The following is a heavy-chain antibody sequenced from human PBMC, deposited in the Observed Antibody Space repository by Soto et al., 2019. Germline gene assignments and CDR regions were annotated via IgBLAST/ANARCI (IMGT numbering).Heavy chain of an antibody. J-gene: IGHJ4*02. V-gene: IGHV4-39*01. CDR3: ARQTGGYSGYDFYY. D-gene: IGHD5-12*01. CDR2: IYYSGST. CDR1: GGSISSSSYY. Sequence: LSLTCTVSGGSISSSSYYWGWIRQPPGKGLEWIGSIYYSGSTYYNPSLKSRVTISVDTSKNQFSLKLSSVTAADTAVYYCARQTGGYSGYDFYYWGQGTLVTVSS.